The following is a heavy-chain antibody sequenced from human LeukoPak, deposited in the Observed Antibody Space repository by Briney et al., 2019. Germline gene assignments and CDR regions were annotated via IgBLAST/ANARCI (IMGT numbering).Heavy chain of an antibody. CDR3: AKWGDYDILTGYYVSDF. Sequence: PGASLRLSCAASGFIFRNYAMSWVRQPPGKWLEWVSAITGSGDTTYYADSVKGRFTISRDNSKNTMYVEMNTLRAEDTAVYYCAKWGDYDILTGYYVSDFWGQGTLVTVSS. V-gene: IGHV3-23*01. J-gene: IGHJ4*02. CDR2: ITGSGDTT. D-gene: IGHD3-9*01. CDR1: GFIFRNYA.